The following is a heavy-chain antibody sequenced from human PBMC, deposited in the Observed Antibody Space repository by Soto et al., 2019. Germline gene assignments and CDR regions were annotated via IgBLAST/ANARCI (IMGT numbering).Heavy chain of an antibody. Sequence: QVQLVESGGGVVQPGRSLRLSCAASGFTFSSYAMHWVRQSPGKGLEWVAAISYDGNSKYYADSVKGRFTISRDNFKNTLYLQMNSLRAEDTAVYYCARDEKDIVLAPAAHEGYFQHWGQGTLVTVSS. CDR1: GFTFSSYA. V-gene: IGHV3-30-3*01. CDR3: ARDEKDIVLAPAAHEGYFQH. D-gene: IGHD2-2*01. J-gene: IGHJ1*01. CDR2: ISYDGNSK.